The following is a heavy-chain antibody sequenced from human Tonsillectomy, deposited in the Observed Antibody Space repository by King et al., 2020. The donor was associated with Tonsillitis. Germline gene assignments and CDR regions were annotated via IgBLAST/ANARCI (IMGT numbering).Heavy chain of an antibody. CDR3: ARDQNYYDSSGYYRGGFDY. CDR1: GGSISSYY. CDR2: IYYSWST. D-gene: IGHD3-22*01. Sequence: QLQESGPGLVKPSETLSLTCTVSGGSISSYYWSWIRQPPGKGLEWIGYIYYSWSTNYNPSLKSRVTISVDTSKNPFSLKLSSVTAADTAVYYCARDQNYYDSSGYYRGGFDYWGQGTLVTVSS. J-gene: IGHJ4*02. V-gene: IGHV4-59*01.